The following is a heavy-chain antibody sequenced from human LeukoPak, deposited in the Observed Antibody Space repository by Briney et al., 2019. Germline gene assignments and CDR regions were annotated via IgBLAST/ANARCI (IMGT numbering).Heavy chain of an antibody. CDR2: ISAYNGNT. D-gene: IGHD6-6*01. CDR3: ARDLGSSATSTNWFDP. Sequence: ASVKVSCKASGYTFTSYGISWVRQAPGQGLEWMGWISAYNGNTNYAQKLQGRVTMTTDTPTSTAYMELRSLRSDDMAVYYCARDLGSSATSTNWFDPWGQGTLVTVSS. J-gene: IGHJ5*02. CDR1: GYTFTSYG. V-gene: IGHV1-18*03.